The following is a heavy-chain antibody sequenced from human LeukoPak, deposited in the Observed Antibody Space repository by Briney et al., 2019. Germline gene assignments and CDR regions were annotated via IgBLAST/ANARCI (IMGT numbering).Heavy chain of an antibody. J-gene: IGHJ4*02. Sequence: GGSLRLSCAASGFTFSSYAMSWVRQAPGKGLEWVSAISGSGGSTYYADSVKGRFTISRDNSKNTLYLQMNSLRAEDTAVYYCAKLNTLLWFGEPGPIDYWGQGTLVTVSS. CDR3: AKLNTLLWFGEPGPIDY. D-gene: IGHD3-10*01. CDR2: ISGSGGST. CDR1: GFTFSSYA. V-gene: IGHV3-23*01.